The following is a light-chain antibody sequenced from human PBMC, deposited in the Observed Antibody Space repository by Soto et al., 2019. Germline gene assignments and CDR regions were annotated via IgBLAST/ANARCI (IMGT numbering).Light chain of an antibody. CDR2: GAS. CDR1: QSVSSSY. CDR3: QQYNNWPSIT. V-gene: IGKV3-15*01. J-gene: IGKJ5*01. Sequence: EIILKMSPGTLSLSKKERATLSCRASQSVSSSYLAWYQQKPGQAPRLLIYGASTRATGIPARFSGSGSGTEFTLTISSLQSEDFAVYYCQQYNNWPSITFGQGTRLENK.